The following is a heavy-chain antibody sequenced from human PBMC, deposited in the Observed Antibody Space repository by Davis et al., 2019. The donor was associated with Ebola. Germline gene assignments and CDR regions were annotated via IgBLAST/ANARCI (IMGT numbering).Heavy chain of an antibody. CDR2: IYHSGST. CDR1: GLSISRGYY. Sequence: PSETLSLTCSVSGLSISRGYYWAWMRQSPGRGLEWIGTIYHSGSTYFNHSFNSRVSISGDTSTNQFSLRLTSLTAADTAVYYCATSRPPYGDYPLDYWGQGILVTVSS. D-gene: IGHD4-17*01. J-gene: IGHJ4*02. CDR3: ATSRPPYGDYPLDY. V-gene: IGHV4-38-2*01.